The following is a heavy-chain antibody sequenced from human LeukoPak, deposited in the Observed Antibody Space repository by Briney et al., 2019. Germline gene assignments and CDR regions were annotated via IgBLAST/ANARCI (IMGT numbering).Heavy chain of an antibody. CDR1: GFTFSSFG. J-gene: IGHJ4*02. CDR2: TSYDGSNK. V-gene: IGHV3-30*18. CDR3: AKGYGSGSRNLDN. D-gene: IGHD3-10*01. Sequence: SGGSLRLSCAASGFTFSSFGMHWVRQAPGRGREGFSFTSYDGSNKDYADSVKGRFTISRDNSKNTLYLQMSSLRPEDTAVYYCAKGYGSGSRNLDNWGQGTLVTVSS.